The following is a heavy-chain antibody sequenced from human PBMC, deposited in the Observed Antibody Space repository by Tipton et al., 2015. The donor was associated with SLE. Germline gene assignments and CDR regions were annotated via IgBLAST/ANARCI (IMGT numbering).Heavy chain of an antibody. CDR3: AREDWNYGSAFDI. J-gene: IGHJ3*02. V-gene: IGHV4-61*01. Sequence: TLSLTCTVSGGSISSSSYYWGWIRQPPGKGLEWIGYIYYSGSTNYNPSLKSRVTISVDTSKNQFSLKLSSVTAADTAVYYCAREDWNYGSAFDIWGQGTMVTVSS. CDR1: GGSISSSSYY. D-gene: IGHD1-7*01. CDR2: IYYSGST.